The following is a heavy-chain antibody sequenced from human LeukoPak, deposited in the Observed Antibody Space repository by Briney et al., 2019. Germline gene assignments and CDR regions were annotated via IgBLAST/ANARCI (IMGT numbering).Heavy chain of an antibody. CDR2: IYYSGST. D-gene: IGHD3-9*01. J-gene: IGHJ6*02. CDR1: GGSISSYY. V-gene: IGHV4-59*08. Sequence: PSETLSLTCTVSGGSISSYYWSWIRQPPGKGLEWIGYIYYSGSTNYNPSLKSRVTISVDTSKNQFSLKLSSVTAADTAVYYCARHAAHYDILTGYYSPSGMDVWGQGTTVTVSS. CDR3: ARHAAHYDILTGYYSPSGMDV.